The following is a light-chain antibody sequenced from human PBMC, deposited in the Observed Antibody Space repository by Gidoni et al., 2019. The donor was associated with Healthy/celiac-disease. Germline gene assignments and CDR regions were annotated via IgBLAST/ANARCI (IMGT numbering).Light chain of an antibody. CDR2: EVS. CDR3: SSYAGSNNPVV. CDR1: SSDVGGYND. V-gene: IGLV2-8*01. Sequence: QSALTQPPSASGSPGQSVAISCTGTSSDVGGYNDVSWYQQHPGKAPKLMIYEVSKRPSGGPDRFSGSKSGNTASLTVSGLQAEDEADYYCSSYAGSNNPVVFGGGTKLTVL. J-gene: IGLJ2*01.